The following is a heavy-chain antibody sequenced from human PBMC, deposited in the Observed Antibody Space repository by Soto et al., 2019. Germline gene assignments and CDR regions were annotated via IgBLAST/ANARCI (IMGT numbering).Heavy chain of an antibody. CDR2: ISYDGSNK. J-gene: IGHJ4*02. V-gene: IGHV3-30-3*01. D-gene: IGHD2-21*01. CDR1: GFTFSSYA. Sequence: QVQLVESGGGVVQPGRSPRLSCAASGFTFSSYALHWVRQAPGKGLEWVAVISYDGSNKFYADSVKGRFTISRDTSKNTLYLQMNSLRAEDTAVYYCARVLGDYPNFDYWGQGTLVTVSS. CDR3: ARVLGDYPNFDY.